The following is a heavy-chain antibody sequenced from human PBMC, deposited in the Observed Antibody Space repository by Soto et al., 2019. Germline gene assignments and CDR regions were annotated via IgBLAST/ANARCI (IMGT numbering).Heavy chain of an antibody. D-gene: IGHD4-17*01. CDR2: IIPIFGTA. CDR3: ARESVRDYPYYYYGMDV. V-gene: IGHV1-69*13. J-gene: IGHJ6*02. CDR1: GGTFSSYA. Sequence: ASVKVSCKASGGTFSSYAISWVRQAPGQGLEWMGGIIPIFGTANYAQKFQGRVTITADESTSTAYMELSSLRSEDTAVYYCARESVRDYPYYYYGMDVWGQGTTVTVSS.